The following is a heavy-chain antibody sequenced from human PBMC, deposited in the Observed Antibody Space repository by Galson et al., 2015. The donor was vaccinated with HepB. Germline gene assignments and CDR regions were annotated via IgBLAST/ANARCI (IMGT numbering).Heavy chain of an antibody. D-gene: IGHD3-10*01. CDR2: IDPSDSYT. V-gene: IGHV5-10-1*01. CDR1: GYTFTAFR. CDR3: ASRHSYFRSGTWYNVADY. Sequence: QSGAEVKKPGESLRISCKGSGYTFTAFRISWVRQIPGKGLEWMGRIDPSDSYTDYSPSFQGHVGMSVDKSTTTAYLQWSSLKASDTAMYYCASRHSYFRSGTWYNVADYWGQGTLVSVSS. J-gene: IGHJ4*02.